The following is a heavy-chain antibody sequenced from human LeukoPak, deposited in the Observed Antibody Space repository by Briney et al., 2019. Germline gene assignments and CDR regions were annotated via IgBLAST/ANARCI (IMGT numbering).Heavy chain of an antibody. CDR1: GFTFSSYS. V-gene: IGHV3-21*01. CDR3: ARGKSSSVGNWFDP. J-gene: IGHJ5*02. Sequence: GGSLRLSCAASGFTFSSYSMNWVRQAPGKGLEWVSSISSSSSYIYYADSVKGRFTISRDNAKNSLYLQMNSLRAEDTAVYYCARGKSSSVGNWFDPWGRGTLVTVSS. D-gene: IGHD6-6*01. CDR2: ISSSSSYI.